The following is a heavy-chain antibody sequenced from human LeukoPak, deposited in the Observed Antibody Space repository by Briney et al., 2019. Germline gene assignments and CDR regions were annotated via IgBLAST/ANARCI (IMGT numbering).Heavy chain of an antibody. J-gene: IGHJ6*04. D-gene: IGHD3-3*01. Sequence: PSETLSLTCAVYGASFSGYYWAWIRRPPGKGLEWIGEINHTGSTTYNPSLKSRVTMSVDTSKNRFSLKLNSVTAADTAVYYCARGRLRFLEMDVWGKGTMVTVSS. CDR3: ARGRLRFLEMDV. CDR2: INHTGST. V-gene: IGHV4-34*01. CDR1: GASFSGYY.